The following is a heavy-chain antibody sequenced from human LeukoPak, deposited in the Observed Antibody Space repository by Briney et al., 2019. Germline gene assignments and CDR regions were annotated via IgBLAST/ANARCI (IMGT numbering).Heavy chain of an antibody. D-gene: IGHD3-10*01. CDR1: GFTFNTYV. CDR3: AREANYYGSGSFDY. Sequence: GGSLRLSCAASGFTFNTYVMTWVRQTPGKGLEWVSAISSSGGSTYYTDSVKGRFTISRDNSKNALYLQMNSLRADDTAVYYCAREANYYGSGSFDYWGQGTLVTVSS. CDR2: ISSSGGST. J-gene: IGHJ4*02. V-gene: IGHV3-23*01.